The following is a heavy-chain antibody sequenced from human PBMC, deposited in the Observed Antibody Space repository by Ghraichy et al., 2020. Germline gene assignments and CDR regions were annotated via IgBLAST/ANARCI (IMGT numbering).Heavy chain of an antibody. Sequence: ASVKVSCKVSGYTLTELSMHWVRQAPGKGLEWMGGFDPEDGETIYAQKFQGRVTMTEDTSTDTAYMELSSLRSEDTAVYYCAAEQAFWSGYPVYGMDVWGQGTAVTVSS. J-gene: IGHJ6*02. CDR1: GYTLTELS. CDR3: AAEQAFWSGYPVYGMDV. CDR2: FDPEDGET. V-gene: IGHV1-24*01. D-gene: IGHD3-3*01.